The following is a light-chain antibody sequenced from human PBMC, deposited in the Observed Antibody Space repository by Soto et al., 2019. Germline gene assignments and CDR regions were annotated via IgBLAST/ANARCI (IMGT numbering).Light chain of an antibody. CDR2: AAS. J-gene: IGKJ4*01. V-gene: IGKV1-9*01. CDR1: QGIRSY. CDR3: QQVNDYPLT. Sequence: DIQLTQSPSFLSASVGDRVTITCRASQGIRSYLAWYQPKPGKAPKLLISAASSLQSGVPSRFSGSGSGTEFTLTISCLQPEDFATYYCQQVNDYPLTVGGGTKVEIK.